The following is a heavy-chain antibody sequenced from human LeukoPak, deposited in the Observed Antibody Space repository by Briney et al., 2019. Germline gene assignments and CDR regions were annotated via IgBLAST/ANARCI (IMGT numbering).Heavy chain of an antibody. Sequence: GRSLRLSCAASGFTFRSYTMHWVRQAPGKGLEWVAVILYDGRTTNYAESVRGRFTISRDTSENTLYLQMNNLRPEDTAIYYCAREILGSGFSFDYWGQGTLVTVSS. V-gene: IGHV3-30*04. D-gene: IGHD1-26*01. J-gene: IGHJ4*02. CDR3: AREILGSGFSFDY. CDR2: ILYDGRTT. CDR1: GFTFRSYT.